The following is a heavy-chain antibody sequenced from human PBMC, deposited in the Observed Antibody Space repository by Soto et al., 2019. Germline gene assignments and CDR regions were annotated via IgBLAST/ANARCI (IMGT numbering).Heavy chain of an antibody. CDR1: GGSISSYY. J-gene: IGHJ5*02. CDR3: ARAILWQLAVSWFDP. D-gene: IGHD6-6*01. CDR2: IYYSGST. V-gene: IGHV4-59*01. Sequence: KASETLSLTCTVSGGSISSYYWSWIRQPPGKGLEWIGYIYYSGSTNYNPSLKSRVTISVDTSKNQFSLKLSSVTAADTAVYYCARAILWQLAVSWFDPWGQGTLVTVSS.